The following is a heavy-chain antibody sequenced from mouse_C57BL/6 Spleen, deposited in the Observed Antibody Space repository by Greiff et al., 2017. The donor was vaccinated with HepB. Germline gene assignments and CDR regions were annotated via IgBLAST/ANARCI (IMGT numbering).Heavy chain of an antibody. Sequence: VQLQQSGPELVKPGASVKISCKASGYSFTDYNMNWVKQSNGKSLEWIGVINPNYGTTSYNQKFKGKATLTVDQSSSTAYMQLNSLTSEDSAVYYCARNRDYGSSRAWFAYWGQGTLVTVSA. CDR2: INPNYGTT. J-gene: IGHJ3*01. D-gene: IGHD1-1*01. V-gene: IGHV1-39*01. CDR3: ARNRDYGSSRAWFAY. CDR1: GYSFTDYN.